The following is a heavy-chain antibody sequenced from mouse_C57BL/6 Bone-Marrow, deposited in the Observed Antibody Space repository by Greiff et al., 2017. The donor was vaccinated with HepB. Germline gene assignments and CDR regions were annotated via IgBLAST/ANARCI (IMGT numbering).Heavy chain of an antibody. CDR1: GYTFPSYW. J-gene: IGHJ4*01. V-gene: IGHV1-53*01. Sequence: QVQLQQPGTELVKPGASVKLSCKASGYTFPSYWMHWVKQRPGQGLEWIGNINPSNGGTNYNEKFKSKATLTVDKSSSTAYMQLSSLTSEDSAVYYCARSYYYGSSYDYAMDYWAQGTSVTVSS. D-gene: IGHD1-1*01. CDR2: INPSNGGT. CDR3: ARSYYYGSSYDYAMDY.